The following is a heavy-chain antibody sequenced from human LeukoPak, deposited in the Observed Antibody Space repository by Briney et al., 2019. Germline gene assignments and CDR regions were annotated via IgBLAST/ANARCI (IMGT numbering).Heavy chain of an antibody. CDR1: GFTFSSYG. CDR2: ISYDGSNK. V-gene: IGHV3-30*03. J-gene: IGHJ1*01. Sequence: GRSLRLSCAASGFTFSSYGMLWVRQAPGKGLEWVAVISYDGSNKYYADSVKGRFTISRDNSKNTLHLQMNSLRVEDTAVYYCARDTDYYGSGRHGYFDHWGQGTLVTVSS. CDR3: ARDTDYYGSGRHGYFDH. D-gene: IGHD3-10*01.